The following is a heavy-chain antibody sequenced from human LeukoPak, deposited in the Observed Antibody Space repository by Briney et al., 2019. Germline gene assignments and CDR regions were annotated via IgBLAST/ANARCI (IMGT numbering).Heavy chain of an antibody. CDR3: ARGLAY. J-gene: IGHJ4*02. CDR1: GFTFSSYA. Sequence: GGSLRLSCAASGFTFSSYAMHWVRQAPGKGLEWVAVISYDGSNKYYADSVKGRFTISRDNSKNTLYLQMNSLRAEDTAVYYCARGLAYWGQGTLVTVSS. V-gene: IGHV3-30-3*01. CDR2: ISYDGSNK.